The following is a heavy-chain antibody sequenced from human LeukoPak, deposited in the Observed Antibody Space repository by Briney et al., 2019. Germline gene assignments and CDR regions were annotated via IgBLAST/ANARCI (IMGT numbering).Heavy chain of an antibody. J-gene: IGHJ3*02. D-gene: IGHD3-10*01. CDR1: GYTFTSFY. Sequence: ASVKVSCKASGYTFTSFYLHWVRQAPGPGLEWMGIINPSGGSANYAQKFQGRVTMTRDTSTSTVYMELSSLRSEDTAVYYCARDTDYYGPGAFDIWGQGTMVTVSS. CDR2: INPSGGSA. CDR3: ARDTDYYGPGAFDI. V-gene: IGHV1-46*01.